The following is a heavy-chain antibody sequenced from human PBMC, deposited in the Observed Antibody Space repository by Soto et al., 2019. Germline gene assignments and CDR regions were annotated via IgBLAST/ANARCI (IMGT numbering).Heavy chain of an antibody. D-gene: IGHD1-26*01. CDR2: TYYRSKWYY. J-gene: IGHJ3*02. CDR1: GDSVSDNTAA. V-gene: IGHV6-1*01. Sequence: KQSQTLSLTCAISGDSVSDNTAAWHWIRQSPSRGLEWLGRTYYRSKWYYDYAVSVKSRITINPDTSKNQFSLQLNSVTPEDTAVYYCAKGGGSYYYAFDMWGQGTMVTVSS. CDR3: AKGGGSYYYAFDM.